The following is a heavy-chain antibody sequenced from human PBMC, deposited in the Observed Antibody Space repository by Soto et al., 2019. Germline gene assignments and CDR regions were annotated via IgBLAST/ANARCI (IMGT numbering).Heavy chain of an antibody. CDR1: GASISTEGYT. D-gene: IGHD3-3*01. CDR2: IYPSGAS. V-gene: IGHV4-30-2*01. CDR3: ARATFGAVLHLEV. J-gene: IGHJ6*02. Sequence: SESLSLTCAVSGASISTEGYTWSWIRQPPGKGLEWIGYIYPSGASNYNPSLRSRVTISLDASRNRFSLSVGSVTAADTAVYYCARATFGAVLHLEVWGQGTTVTVSS.